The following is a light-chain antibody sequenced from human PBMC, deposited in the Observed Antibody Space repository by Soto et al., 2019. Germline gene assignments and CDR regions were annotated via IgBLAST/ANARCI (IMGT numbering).Light chain of an antibody. CDR2: GAS. CDR1: QSVTSNY. V-gene: IGKV3-20*01. J-gene: IGKJ3*01. CDR3: QQYGHSIP. Sequence: EIVLTQSPCTLSFSPGERATLSCRASQSVTSNYLAWYQQKPGQAPRLLIFGASNRATGVPDRFSGSGSRADFTLTISRLEPEDFAVYYCQQYGHSIPFGPGTKVDIK.